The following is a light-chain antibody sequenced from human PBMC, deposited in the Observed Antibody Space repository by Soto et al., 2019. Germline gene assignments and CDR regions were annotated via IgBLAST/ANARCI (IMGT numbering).Light chain of an antibody. CDR2: GAS. CDR1: QSVSSSY. CDR3: QHYDSLPIT. Sequence: EIVLTQSPGTLSLSPGERATLSCRASQSVSSSYLAWYQQKPGQPPRLLIYGASSRATGIPDRFNGSGSGTDFTLTISRLEPEDFAVFYCQHYDSLPITFGQGTRLEIK. J-gene: IGKJ5*01. V-gene: IGKV3-20*01.